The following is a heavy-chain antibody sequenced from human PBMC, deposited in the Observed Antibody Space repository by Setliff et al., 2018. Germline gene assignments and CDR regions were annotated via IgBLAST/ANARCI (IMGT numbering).Heavy chain of an antibody. CDR3: ARVLDGSGTSYSRMSCYYYMDV. Sequence: GGSLRLSCRASGFTFTNYWIHWVRQAPGKGLVWVARISSDGSSLNYADSVKGRFSISRDNAKNTVFLQMNSLRGEDTAVYFCARVLDGSGTSYSRMSCYYYMDVWGKGTTVTVSS. J-gene: IGHJ6*03. CDR2: ISSDGSSL. V-gene: IGHV3-74*01. CDR1: GFTFTNYW. D-gene: IGHD3-10*01.